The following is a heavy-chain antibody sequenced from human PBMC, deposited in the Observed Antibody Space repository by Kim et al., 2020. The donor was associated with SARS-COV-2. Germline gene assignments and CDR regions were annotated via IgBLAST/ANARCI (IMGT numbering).Heavy chain of an antibody. J-gene: IGHJ4*02. Sequence: DYAARVKGRVTISRENTNTTLYLQMNSLRTEDTAVYYCTTVVRGVTDFDYWGQGTLVTVSS. CDR3: TTVVRGVTDFDY. V-gene: IGHV3-15*01. D-gene: IGHD3-10*01.